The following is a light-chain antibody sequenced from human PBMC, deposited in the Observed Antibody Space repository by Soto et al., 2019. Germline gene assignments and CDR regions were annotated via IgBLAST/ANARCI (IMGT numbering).Light chain of an antibody. Sequence: QSVLTQPPSVSGTPGQRVTISCSGSSSNIGRNHVYWYQQLPGTAPKVLIYSDSQRPSGVPDRFSGSKSGASASLAISGLRSEDEADYHCAAWDDSLSGPVFGGGTQLTVL. CDR2: SDS. CDR1: SSNIGRNH. CDR3: AAWDDSLSGPV. J-gene: IGLJ7*01. V-gene: IGLV1-47*02.